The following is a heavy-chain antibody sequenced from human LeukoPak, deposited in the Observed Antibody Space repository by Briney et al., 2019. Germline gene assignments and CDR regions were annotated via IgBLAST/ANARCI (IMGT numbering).Heavy chain of an antibody. CDR2: TYYRSKWYN. CDR1: GDSVSSNSAA. CDR3: ARGTWDSSGYYYIDY. V-gene: IGHV6-1*01. J-gene: IGHJ4*02. D-gene: IGHD3-22*01. Sequence: SQTLSLTCAISGDSVSSNSAAWNWIRQSPSRGLEWLGRTYYRSKWYNVYAVSVKSRISISPDISKNQFSLQLNSVTPEDTAVYYCARGTWDSSGYYYIDYWGQGTLVTVSS.